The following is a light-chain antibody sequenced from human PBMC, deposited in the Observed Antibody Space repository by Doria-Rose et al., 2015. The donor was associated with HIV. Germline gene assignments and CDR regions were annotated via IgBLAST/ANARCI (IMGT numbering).Light chain of an antibody. CDR1: QSVSSY. J-gene: IGKJ4*01. CDR3: QQRSNWRLT. CDR2: DAS. V-gene: IGKV3-11*01. Sequence: TQSPAILSMSQGERAPLSCRASQSVSSYLAWYQQKPGQAPRLLMYDASNRATGIPARFSGSGSGIDFTLTISSLEPEDFAVYYCQQRSNWRLTFGGGTKVEIK.